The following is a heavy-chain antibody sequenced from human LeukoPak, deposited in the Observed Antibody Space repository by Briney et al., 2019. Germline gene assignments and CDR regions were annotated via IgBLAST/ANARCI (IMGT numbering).Heavy chain of an antibody. V-gene: IGHV4-39*07. D-gene: IGHD6-13*01. Sequence: SETLSLTCTVSGGSISSSSYYWGWIRQPPGKGLEWIGSIYYSGSTYYNPSLKSRVTISVDTSKNQFSLKLSSVTAADTAVYYCARGKSWNYFSYWGQGTLVTVSS. CDR1: GGSISSSSYY. CDR3: ARGKSWNYFSY. J-gene: IGHJ4*02. CDR2: IYYSGST.